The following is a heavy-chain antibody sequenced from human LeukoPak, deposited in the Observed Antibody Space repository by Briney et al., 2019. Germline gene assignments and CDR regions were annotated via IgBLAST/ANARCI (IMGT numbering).Heavy chain of an antibody. V-gene: IGHV4-59*08. J-gene: IGHJ5*02. D-gene: IGHD3-16*01. CDR2: IYYSGST. Sequence: SETLSLTCTVSGGSISSYYWSWIRQPPGKGLEWIGYIYYSGSTNYNPSLKSRVTISVDTSTNQVSLKLRSVTAADTAVYYCARGHYGFDPWGQGILVTVSS. CDR1: GGSISSYY. CDR3: ARGHYGFDP.